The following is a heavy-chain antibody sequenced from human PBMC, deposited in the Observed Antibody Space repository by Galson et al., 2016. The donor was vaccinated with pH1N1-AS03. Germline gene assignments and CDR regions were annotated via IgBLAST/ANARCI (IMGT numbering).Heavy chain of an antibody. D-gene: IGHD6-6*01. CDR3: TRGGTYSSSSPAYFGY. Sequence: SETLSLTCTVSGGSITNYYWTWIRQPPGKGLEWIGYIYYNGPANYNPSLNSRVTISADTSKKQFFLNLTSVTAADTAVYFCTRGGTYSSSSPAYFGYWGQGTLVTVPS. V-gene: IGHV4-59*01. CDR1: GGSITNYY. CDR2: IYYNGPA. J-gene: IGHJ4*02.